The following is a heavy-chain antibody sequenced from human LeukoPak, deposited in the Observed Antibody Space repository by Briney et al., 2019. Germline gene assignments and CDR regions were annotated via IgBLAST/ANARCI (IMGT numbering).Heavy chain of an antibody. D-gene: IGHD3-3*01. Sequence: PSETLSLTCAVYGGSFSGYYWSWIRQPPGKGLEWIGEINHSGSTNYNPSLKSRVTISVDTSKNQFSLKLSSVTAADTAVYYCARVRYYDFWSGPFDCWGQGTLVTVSS. J-gene: IGHJ4*02. V-gene: IGHV4-34*01. CDR1: GGSFSGYY. CDR2: INHSGST. CDR3: ARVRYYDFWSGPFDC.